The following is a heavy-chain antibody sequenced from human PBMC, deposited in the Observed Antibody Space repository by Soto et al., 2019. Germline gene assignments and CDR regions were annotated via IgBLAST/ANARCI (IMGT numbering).Heavy chain of an antibody. D-gene: IGHD2-8*01. CDR1: GYTFTRYG. CDR2: ISGYNGDT. CDR3: AKNGQPPYYYYGLDV. J-gene: IGHJ6*02. Sequence: GASVKVSCKASGYTFTRYGISWVRQAPGQGLEWMGWISGYNGDTNYAQKFQGRVSMTIDTSTTTAYMELRSLTSDDTAVYYCAKNGQPPYYYYGLDVWGQGTKVTGS. V-gene: IGHV1-18*01.